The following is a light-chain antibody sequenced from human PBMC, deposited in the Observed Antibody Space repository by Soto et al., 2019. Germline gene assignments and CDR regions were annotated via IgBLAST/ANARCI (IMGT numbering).Light chain of an antibody. CDR1: SSDVGGYNY. Sequence: QSALTQPRSVSGSPGQSVTISCTGTSSDVGGYNYVSWYQQYPGKAPKLIIYDVSKRPSGVPDRFSGSKSGNTAYLTISGLQAEDEADYYCCSYAGSYTLWVFGGGTKLTGL. CDR2: DVS. V-gene: IGLV2-11*01. J-gene: IGLJ3*02. CDR3: CSYAGSYTLWV.